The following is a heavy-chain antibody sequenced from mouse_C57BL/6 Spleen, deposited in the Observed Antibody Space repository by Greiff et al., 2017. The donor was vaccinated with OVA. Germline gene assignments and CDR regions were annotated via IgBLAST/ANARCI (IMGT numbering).Heavy chain of an antibody. D-gene: IGHD1-1*01. CDR1: GYAFSSYW. CDR3: ASSYYGSSCNYYAMDY. CDR2: IYPGDGDT. Sequence: VQLQQSGAELVKPGASVKISCKASGYAFSSYWMNWVKQRPGKGLEWIGQIYPGDGDTNYNGKFKGKATLTVDKSSSTACMQLSSLTSEDSAVYFCASSYYGSSCNYYAMDYWGQGTSVTVSS. J-gene: IGHJ4*01. V-gene: IGHV1-80*01.